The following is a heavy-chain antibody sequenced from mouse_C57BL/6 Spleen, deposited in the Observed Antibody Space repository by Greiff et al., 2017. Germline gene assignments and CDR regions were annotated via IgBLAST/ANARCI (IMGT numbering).Heavy chain of an antibody. CDR3: ARSHSGTPYMDY. V-gene: IGHV1-53*01. CDR2: INPSNGGT. CDR1: GYTFTSYW. Sequence: VQLQQPGTKLVKPGASVKLSCKASGYTFTSYWMHWVKQRPGQGLEWIGNINPSNGGTNYNEKFKSKATLTVDKSSSTAYMQLSSLTSEDAAVYYCARSHSGTPYMDYWGQGTSVTVSS. J-gene: IGHJ4*01. D-gene: IGHD1-1*01.